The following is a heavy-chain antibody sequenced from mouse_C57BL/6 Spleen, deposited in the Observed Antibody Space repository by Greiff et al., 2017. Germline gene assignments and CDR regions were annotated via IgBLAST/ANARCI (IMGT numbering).Heavy chain of an antibody. CDR3: AVIFYDYDGFAY. D-gene: IGHD2-4*01. Sequence: QVQLQQPGAELVRPGSSVKLSCKASGYTFTSYWMDWVKQRPGQGLEWIGNIYPSDSETHYNQKFKDKATLTVDKSSSTAYMQLRSLTSEDSAVXFCAVIFYDYDGFAYWGQGTLVTVSA. CDR2: IYPSDSET. J-gene: IGHJ3*01. CDR1: GYTFTSYW. V-gene: IGHV1-61*01.